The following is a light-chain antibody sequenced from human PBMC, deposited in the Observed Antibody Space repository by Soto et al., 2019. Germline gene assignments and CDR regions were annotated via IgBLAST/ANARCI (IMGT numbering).Light chain of an antibody. J-gene: IGKJ4*01. CDR2: AAS. CDR1: QGISNY. CDR3: QKYSSAST. V-gene: IGKV1-27*01. Sequence: DIQMTQSPSSLSASVGDRVTITCRASQGISNYLAWYQQKPGKVPKLLIYAASTLQSGVPFRFSGSGSGTDFTLTISSLQPEDVASYYCQKYSSASTFGGGTKVEI.